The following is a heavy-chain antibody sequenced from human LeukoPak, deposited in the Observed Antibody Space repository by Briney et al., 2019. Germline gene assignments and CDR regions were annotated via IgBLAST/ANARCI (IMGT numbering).Heavy chain of an antibody. Sequence: GGSLRLSCAASGFTFSSYAMSWVRQAPGKGLEWVANIKQDGSEKYYVDSVKGRFTISRDNAKNSLYLQMNSLRAEDTAVYYCARGEQWLVWVYFDYWGQGTLVTVSS. CDR2: IKQDGSEK. J-gene: IGHJ4*02. CDR3: ARGEQWLVWVYFDY. CDR1: GFTFSSYA. D-gene: IGHD6-19*01. V-gene: IGHV3-7*01.